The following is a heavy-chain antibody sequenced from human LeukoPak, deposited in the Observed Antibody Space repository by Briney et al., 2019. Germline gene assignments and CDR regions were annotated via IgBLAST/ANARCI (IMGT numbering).Heavy chain of an antibody. J-gene: IGHJ4*02. CDR2: INPNSGGT. CDR3: ARTPYYYDSSCYFVDPVLDY. V-gene: IGHV1-2*02. D-gene: IGHD3-22*01. Sequence: ASVKVSCKASGYTFTGYYMHWVRQAPGQGLEWMGWINPNSGGTNYAQKFQGRVTMTRDTSISTAYMELSRLRSDDTAVYYCARTPYYYDSSCYFVDPVLDYWGQGTLVTVSS. CDR1: GYTFTGYY.